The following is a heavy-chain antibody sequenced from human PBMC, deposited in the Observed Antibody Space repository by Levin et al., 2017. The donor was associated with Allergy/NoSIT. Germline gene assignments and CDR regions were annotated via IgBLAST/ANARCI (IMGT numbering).Heavy chain of an antibody. CDR1: GFTFSSYG. CDR3: ARVFSYYYYMDV. CDR2: IWDDGYKK. J-gene: IGHJ6*03. V-gene: IGHV3-33*01. Sequence: PGGSLRLSCAASGFTFSSYGMHWVRQAPGKGLEWVAVIWDDGYKKYYADSVKGRFTISRDNAKNSLYLQMNSLRDEDTAVYYCARVFSYYYYMDVWGKGTTVTVSS.